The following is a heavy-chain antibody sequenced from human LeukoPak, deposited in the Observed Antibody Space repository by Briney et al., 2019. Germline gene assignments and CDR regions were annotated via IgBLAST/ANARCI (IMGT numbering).Heavy chain of an antibody. CDR2: IRNKAYGGTA. J-gene: IGHJ4*02. CDR3: TRAGVRITMVRGVITTQYDY. D-gene: IGHD3-10*01. Sequence: PGGSLRLSCAASGFTFSTYAMSWVRQAPGKGLEWVGFIRNKAYGGTAEYAASVKGRFTISRDDSKTIAYLQMNSLKTEDTAVYYCTRAGVRITMVRGVITTQYDYWGQGTLVTVSS. V-gene: IGHV3-49*04. CDR1: GFTFSTYA.